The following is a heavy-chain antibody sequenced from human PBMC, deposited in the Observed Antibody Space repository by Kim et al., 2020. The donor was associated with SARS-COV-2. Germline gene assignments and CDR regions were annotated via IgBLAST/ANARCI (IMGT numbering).Heavy chain of an antibody. D-gene: IGHD6-19*01. V-gene: IGHV5-10-1*01. Sequence: CSPSFQGHVTIPADKSISTAYLQWSSLKASDTAMYYCARQPTYSSGYFDYWGQGTLVTVSS. CDR3: ARQPTYSSGYFDY. J-gene: IGHJ4*02.